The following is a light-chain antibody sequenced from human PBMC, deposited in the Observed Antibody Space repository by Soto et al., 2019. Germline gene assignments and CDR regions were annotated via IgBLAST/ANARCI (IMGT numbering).Light chain of an antibody. V-gene: IGKV1-5*01. CDR2: AAS. CDR3: QQYNSSPLT. CDR1: QSISDW. Sequence: DIQMTQSPSTLSASVGDRVTITCRANQSISDWLAWYQQKPGKAPNLLIYAASNLESGVPSRLSGSGSGTEFTLTISSLQPDDFATYYCQQYNSSPLTFGGGTKMEIK. J-gene: IGKJ4*01.